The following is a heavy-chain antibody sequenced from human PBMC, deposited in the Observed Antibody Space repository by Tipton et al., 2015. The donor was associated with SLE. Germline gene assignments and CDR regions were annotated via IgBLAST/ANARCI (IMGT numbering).Heavy chain of an antibody. J-gene: IGHJ6*02. D-gene: IGHD5-18*01. Sequence: GLVKPSETLSVTCTVSGDSIRSRSFYWDWMRQTPGKGLEWIGNIHYTGDTYYNPSLRGRVTISVDTSRNHFSLKLTSVTVADTAVYYCARWIPLTGINVWGQGATVTVSS. CDR2: IHYTGDT. CDR3: ARWIPLTGINV. CDR1: GDSIRSRSFY. V-gene: IGHV4-39*07.